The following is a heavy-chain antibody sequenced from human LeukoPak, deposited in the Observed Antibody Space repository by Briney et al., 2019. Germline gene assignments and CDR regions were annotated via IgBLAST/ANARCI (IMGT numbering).Heavy chain of an antibody. D-gene: IGHD2-2*01. Sequence: SETLSLTCAVYGGSFSGYYWSWIRQPPGKGLEWIGEINHSGSTNYNPSLKSRVTISVDTSKNQFSLKLRSVTAADTAVYYCATLYCSRTSCYVDYGGQGTLVIVSS. CDR1: GGSFSGYY. J-gene: IGHJ4*02. CDR3: ATLYCSRTSCYVDY. CDR2: INHSGST. V-gene: IGHV4-34*01.